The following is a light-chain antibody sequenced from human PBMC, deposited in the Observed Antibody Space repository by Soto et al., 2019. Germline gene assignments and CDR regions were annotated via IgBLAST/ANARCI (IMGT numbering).Light chain of an antibody. CDR2: DAY. V-gene: IGKV1-5*01. J-gene: IGKJ1*01. CDR3: RQYNTYSPWCT. Sequence: DIQMTQSPATLSASVGDRVTITCRASQRISSWLAWYQQKPGKAPKLLISDAYSLESGVQSWFSGSGSATDVSLTIISLQPEDFADYDCRQYNTYSPWCTFGIGTKVEI. CDR1: QRISSW.